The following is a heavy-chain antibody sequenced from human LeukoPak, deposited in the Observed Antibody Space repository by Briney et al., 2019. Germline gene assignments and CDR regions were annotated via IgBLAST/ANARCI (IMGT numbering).Heavy chain of an antibody. V-gene: IGHV4-34*01. Sequence: SETLSLTCAVYGGSFSGYYWSWIRQPPGKGLEWIGEINHSGSTNYNPSLKSRVTISVDTSKNQFSLKLSSVTAADTAVYYCARERRNSGSYSYYYYYYMDVWGKGTTVTVSS. J-gene: IGHJ6*03. CDR2: INHSGST. CDR3: ARERRNSGSYSYYYYYYMDV. D-gene: IGHD1-26*01. CDR1: GGSFSGYY.